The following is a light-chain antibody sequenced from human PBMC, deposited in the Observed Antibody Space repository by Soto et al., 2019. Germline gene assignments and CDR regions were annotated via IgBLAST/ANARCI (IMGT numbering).Light chain of an antibody. Sequence: DIQMTQSPSSVSASVGDRVTITCRASQGISSWLAWYQQKPGKAPNLLIYDASSLQSGVPSRFSGSGSGTEFTLTISSLQPDDSATYYCQQYNSHDDIAFGRGTKVDIK. CDR1: QGISSW. J-gene: IGKJ4*01. CDR3: QQYNSHDDIA. V-gene: IGKV1-12*01. CDR2: DAS.